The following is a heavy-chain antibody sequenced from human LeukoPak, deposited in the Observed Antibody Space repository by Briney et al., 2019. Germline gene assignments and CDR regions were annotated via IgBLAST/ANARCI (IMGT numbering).Heavy chain of an antibody. CDR3: ATGGYYYMDV. J-gene: IGHJ6*03. V-gene: IGHV4-59*01. CDR2: IYYSGST. Sequence: SETLSLTCTVSGGSISSYYWSWIRQRPGKGLEWIGYIYYSGSTNYNPPLKSRVTISVDTSKNQLSVKLSSVPASDTAVYYWATGGYYYMDVWGKGTTVTVSS. CDR1: GGSISSYY.